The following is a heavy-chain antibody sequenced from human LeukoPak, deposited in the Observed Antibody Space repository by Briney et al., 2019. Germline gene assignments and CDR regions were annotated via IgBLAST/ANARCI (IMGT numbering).Heavy chain of an antibody. CDR3: ARGPRITLVRGGQWYFYMDV. D-gene: IGHD3-10*01. CDR2: INPSGGST. V-gene: IGHV1-46*01. J-gene: IGHJ6*03. Sequence: ASVKVSCKASGYTFTSYYMHWVRQAPGQGLQWMGIINPSGGSTTYAQKFQGRVTMTRDTSTSTVYMELSSLRSDDTAVYYCARGPRITLVRGGQWYFYMDVWGKGTTVTVSS. CDR1: GYTFTSYY.